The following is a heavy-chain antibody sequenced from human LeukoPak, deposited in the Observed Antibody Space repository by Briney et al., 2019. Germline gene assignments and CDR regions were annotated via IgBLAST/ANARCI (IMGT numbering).Heavy chain of an antibody. CDR1: GFIFSSYA. Sequence: QPGRSLRLSCAASGFIFSSYAMHWVEQAPGKGLEWVAVIWYDGTNNYYGDSVKGRFTISRDNSKNTVYLQMNSLRAEDTAIYYCARSKYYDGIGYQDFWGQGTVVTVSS. V-gene: IGHV3-33*01. J-gene: IGHJ4*02. CDR3: ARSKYYDGIGYQDF. CDR2: IWYDGTNN. D-gene: IGHD3-16*01.